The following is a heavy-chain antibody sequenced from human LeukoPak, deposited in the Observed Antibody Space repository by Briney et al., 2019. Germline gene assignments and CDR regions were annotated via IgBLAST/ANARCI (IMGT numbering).Heavy chain of an antibody. CDR3: ARVRIRPGLWFGEGYLDY. CDR1: GFTFSSYA. Sequence: PGGSLRLSCAVSGFTFSSYAMHRVRQAPGKGLEWVAVISYDGANEYYADSVKGRFTISRDNSKNTLFLQMNTLRPEDTAVYYCARVRIRPGLWFGEGYLDYWGQGTLVTVSS. J-gene: IGHJ4*02. CDR2: ISYDGANE. D-gene: IGHD3-10*01. V-gene: IGHV3-30-3*01.